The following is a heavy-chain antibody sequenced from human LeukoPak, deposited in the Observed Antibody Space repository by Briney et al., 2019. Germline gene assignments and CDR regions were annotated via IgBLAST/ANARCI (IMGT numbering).Heavy chain of an antibody. CDR2: INHSGST. Sequence: KLWGSLRLSCAASGFTFSSYSMSWIRQPPGKGLEWIGEINHSGSTNYNPSLKSRVTISVDTSKNQFSLKLSSVTAADTAVYYCARVTEYQLPHWYFDLWGRGTLVTVSS. CDR3: ARVTEYQLPHWYFDL. J-gene: IGHJ2*01. D-gene: IGHD2-2*01. CDR1: GFTFSSYS. V-gene: IGHV4-34*01.